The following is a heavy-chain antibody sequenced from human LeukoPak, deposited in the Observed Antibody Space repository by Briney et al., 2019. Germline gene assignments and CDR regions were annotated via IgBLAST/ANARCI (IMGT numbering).Heavy chain of an antibody. CDR2: ISGSGGST. J-gene: IGHJ4*02. CDR3: AKKPGWYFDY. D-gene: IGHD6-19*01. V-gene: IGHV3-23*01. CDR1: GFTFRSYA. Sequence: GGSLRLSCAASGFTFRSYAMSWFRQAPGKGLEWVSAISGSGGSTYYADSVKGRFTISRDNSKNTLYLQMNSLRAEDTAVYYCAKKPGWYFDYWGQGTLVTVSS.